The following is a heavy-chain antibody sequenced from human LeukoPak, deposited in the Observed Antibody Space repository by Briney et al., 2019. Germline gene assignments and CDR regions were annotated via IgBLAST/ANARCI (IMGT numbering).Heavy chain of an antibody. Sequence: GGSLRLSCAASGFTFSSYSINWVRQAPGKGLEWVSGISGSGGSTDYADSVKGRFTISRDNSKNTLYLQMNSLRAEDTAVYYCAKALSSSWYRDAFDIWGQGTMVTVSS. CDR1: GFTFSSYS. D-gene: IGHD6-13*01. J-gene: IGHJ3*02. CDR2: ISGSGGST. CDR3: AKALSSSWYRDAFDI. V-gene: IGHV3-23*01.